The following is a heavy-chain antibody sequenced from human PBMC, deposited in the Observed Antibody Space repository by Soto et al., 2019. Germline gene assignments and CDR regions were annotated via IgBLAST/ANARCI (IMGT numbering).Heavy chain of an antibody. J-gene: IGHJ5*02. CDR2: IYWDEDK. V-gene: IGHV2-5*02. CDR3: AHIRDLTTFGA. Sequence: QITLKESGPTLVKPTQTLTLTCTFSGFSLSTSGVGVGWIRQPPGKALEWLALIYWDEDKSYSPSLKSRLTNTXXTSKNQVVLTMTNMDPVDTATYYCAHIRDLTTFGAWGQGTLVTVSS. D-gene: IGHD3-16*01. CDR1: GFSLSTSGVG.